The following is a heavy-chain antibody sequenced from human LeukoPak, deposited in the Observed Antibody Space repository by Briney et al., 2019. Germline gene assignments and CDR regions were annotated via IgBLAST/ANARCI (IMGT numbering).Heavy chain of an antibody. J-gene: IGHJ4*02. D-gene: IGHD4-17*01. CDR3: ARVSYGDDPDY. CDR2: IHPSGRP. V-gene: IGHV4-34*01. CDR1: GGSLSGYY. Sequence: PSETLSLTCGVYGGSLSGYYWTWIRQPPGKGLEWIGEIHPSGRPYYNPSLESRVTISVDTSKNQFSLKLSSVTAADTAVYYCARVSYGDDPDYRGQGTLVTVSS.